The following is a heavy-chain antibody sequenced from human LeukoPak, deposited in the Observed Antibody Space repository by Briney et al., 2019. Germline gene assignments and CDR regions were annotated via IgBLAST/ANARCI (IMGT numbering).Heavy chain of an antibody. CDR3: TTLGYHLDS. CDR1: GFDFGAYE. J-gene: IGHJ4*02. Sequence: PGGPLRLSCAASGFDFGAYEMNWVRQAPGRGLEWVAYFAGSDTTTYYADSVKGRFIISRDNARNSLYLQMNSLRAEDTALYYCTTLGYHLDSWGQGTLVTVSS. D-gene: IGHD3-22*01. V-gene: IGHV3-48*03. CDR2: FAGSDTTT.